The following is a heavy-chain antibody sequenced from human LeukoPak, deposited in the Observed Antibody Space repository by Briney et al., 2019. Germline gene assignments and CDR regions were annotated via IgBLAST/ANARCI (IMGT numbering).Heavy chain of an antibody. J-gene: IGHJ4*02. CDR1: GFTFSSYW. D-gene: IGHD3-22*01. CDR2: ISSDGTST. Sequence: GGSLRLSCAASGFTFSSYWMHWVRQAPGKGLVWLSRISSDGTSTTYADSVKGRFTISRDNSKNTLYLQMNSLRAEDTAVYYCARARRDSSGYYYLGNWGQGTLVTVSS. V-gene: IGHV3-74*01. CDR3: ARARRDSSGYYYLGN.